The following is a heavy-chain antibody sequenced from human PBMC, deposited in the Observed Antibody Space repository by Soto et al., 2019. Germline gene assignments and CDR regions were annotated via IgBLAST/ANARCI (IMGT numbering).Heavy chain of an antibody. Sequence: QIQLMQSGAEVKKPGASVKVSCKASGYTFTSYGIHWVRQAPGQRLEWTGWINAGNGNTKYSEKFQGRVTITRDTSASTAYLELSSLRSEDTAVYYCARDSSTTNPVWGQGTMVTVSS. V-gene: IGHV1-3*01. CDR3: ARDSSTTNPV. CDR1: GYTFTSYG. CDR2: INAGNGNT. D-gene: IGHD2-2*01. J-gene: IGHJ3*01.